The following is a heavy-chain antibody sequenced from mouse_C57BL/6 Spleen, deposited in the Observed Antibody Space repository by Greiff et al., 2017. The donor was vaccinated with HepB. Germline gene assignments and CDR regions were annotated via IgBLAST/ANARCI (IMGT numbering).Heavy chain of an antibody. CDR3: TRWCHYYGGSSFV. Sequence: VQLVESGPELVKPGASVKISCKASGYAFSSSWMNWVKQRPGKGLEWIGRIYPGDGVTNYNGKFQGTAPIAADTSSNTAYLQLSSLTSEDTAVYYCTRWCHYYGGSSFVWGTGTTVTVSS. V-gene: IGHV1-82*01. CDR2: IYPGDGVT. D-gene: IGHD1-1*01. CDR1: GYAFSSSW. J-gene: IGHJ1*03.